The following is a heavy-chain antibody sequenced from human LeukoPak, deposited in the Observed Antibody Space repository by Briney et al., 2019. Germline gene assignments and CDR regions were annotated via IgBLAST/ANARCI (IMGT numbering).Heavy chain of an antibody. J-gene: IGHJ4*02. CDR3: AREGSSGYYPY. V-gene: IGHV3-30-3*01. CDR1: GFTFSSYA. D-gene: IGHD3-22*01. CDR2: ISYDGSNK. Sequence: GGSLRLSCAASGFTFSSYAMHWVRQAPGKGLEWVAVISYDGSNKYYADSVKGRFTISRDNSKNTLYLQMNSLRAEDTAVYYRAREGSSGYYPYWGQGILVTVSS.